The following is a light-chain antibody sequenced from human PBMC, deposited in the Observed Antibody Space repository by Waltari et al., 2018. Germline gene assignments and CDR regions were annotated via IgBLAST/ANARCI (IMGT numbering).Light chain of an antibody. Sequence: DIVMTQSPDSLAVSLGERATINCRASQSVFFSSTNKNYLAWYQQKPGQPPRLLIYWASIRQSGVPERFSGSGFGTDFTLTISSLQAEDVAVYYCQEYDYTPRTFGQGTRV. V-gene: IGKV4-1*01. CDR3: QEYDYTPRT. J-gene: IGKJ1*01. CDR1: QSVFFSSTNKNY. CDR2: WAS.